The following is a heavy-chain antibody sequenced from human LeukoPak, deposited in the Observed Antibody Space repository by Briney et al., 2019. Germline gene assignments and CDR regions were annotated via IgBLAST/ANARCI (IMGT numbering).Heavy chain of an antibody. D-gene: IGHD5-18*01. Sequence: SETLSLTCAVYGESFSGYYWSWIRQPPGKGLEWIGEINRSGSTNYSPSLKSRVTISIDTSKNHFSLKLSSVTAADTAVYYCARRGRGNSYGFPDYWGQGTLVTVSS. CDR3: ARRGRGNSYGFPDY. CDR2: INRSGST. V-gene: IGHV4-34*01. J-gene: IGHJ4*02. CDR1: GESFSGYY.